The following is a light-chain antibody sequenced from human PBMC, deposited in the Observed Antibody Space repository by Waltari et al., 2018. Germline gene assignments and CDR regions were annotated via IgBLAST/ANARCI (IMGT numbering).Light chain of an antibody. CDR2: DAS. CDR3: HQRSNWPLT. Sequence: IVLTQSPATLSLSPGDTATVSCRASQSVYTYLAWYQHKPVQVPRLLIYDASKRATGVPARFSGSGSGADFTLIISSLEPEDFAVYYCHQRSNWPLTFGGGTKVDIK. J-gene: IGKJ4*01. V-gene: IGKV3-11*01. CDR1: QSVYTY.